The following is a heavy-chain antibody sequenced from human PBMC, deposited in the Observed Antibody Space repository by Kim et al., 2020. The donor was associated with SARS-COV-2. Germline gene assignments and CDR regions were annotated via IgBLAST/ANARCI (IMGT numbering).Heavy chain of an antibody. V-gene: IGHV4-59*13. J-gene: IGHJ4*02. D-gene: IGHD3-10*01. CDR1: GGSISSYY. Sequence: SETLSLTCTVSGGSISSYYWSWIRQPPGKGLEWIGYIYYSGSTNYNPSLKSRVTISVDTSKNQFSLKLSSVTAADTAVYYCARLRGSGSYCDYWGQGTLVTVSS. CDR3: ARLRGSGSYCDY. CDR2: IYYSGST.